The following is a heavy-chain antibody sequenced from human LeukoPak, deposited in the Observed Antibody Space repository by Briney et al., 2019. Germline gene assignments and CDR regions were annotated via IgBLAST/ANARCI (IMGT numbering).Heavy chain of an antibody. D-gene: IGHD6-19*01. J-gene: IGHJ3*02. CDR3: ARDSGWYDQRSAFDI. CDR1: GYTFTGYY. Sequence: APVKVSCKASGYTFTGYYMHWVRQAPGQGLEWMGWINPNSGGTNYAQKFQGRVTMTRDTSISTAYMELSRLRSDDTAVYYCARDSGWYDQRSAFDIWGQGTMVTVSS. CDR2: INPNSGGT. V-gene: IGHV1-2*02.